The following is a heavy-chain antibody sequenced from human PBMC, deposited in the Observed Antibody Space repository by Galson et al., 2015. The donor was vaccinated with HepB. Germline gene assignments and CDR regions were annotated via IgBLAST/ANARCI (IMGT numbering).Heavy chain of an antibody. Sequence: SLRLSCAASGFIFTNYAMHWVRQVPGKGLEWVAIISYDGRNEYYADSVKGRFTISRDNSKNTLNLQMNSLRAEDTAMYYCARDRGRYDFSSGYYNYYSYVMDVWGQGTTVTVSS. CDR3: ARDRGRYDFSSGYYNYYSYVMDV. CDR1: GFIFTNYA. CDR2: ISYDGRNE. J-gene: IGHJ6*02. V-gene: IGHV3-30*04. D-gene: IGHD3-3*01.